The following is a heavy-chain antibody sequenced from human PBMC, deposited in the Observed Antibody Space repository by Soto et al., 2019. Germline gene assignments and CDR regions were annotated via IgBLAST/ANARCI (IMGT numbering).Heavy chain of an antibody. CDR2: INHSGSN. D-gene: IGHD3-9*01. V-gene: IGHV4-34*01. Sequence: LSLTCVVSGGSFSTYYYNWIRQSPGKGLEWIGEINHSGSNNYSPSLKSRVTMSLDTSKNQFSLKLTSVTAADTAVYYCARGGSNDWQVAFDIWGQGXMVTV. CDR3: ARGGSNDWQVAFDI. J-gene: IGHJ3*02. CDR1: GGSFSTYY.